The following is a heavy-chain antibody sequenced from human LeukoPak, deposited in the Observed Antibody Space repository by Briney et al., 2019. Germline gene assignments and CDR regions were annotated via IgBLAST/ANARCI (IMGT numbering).Heavy chain of an antibody. CDR1: GGTFSSYA. CDR3: ASFSSSWYKYAFDI. Sequence: SVKVSCKASGGTFSSYAISWVRQAPGQGLEWMGGIIPIFGTANYAQKFQGRVTITADESTSTAYMELRSLRSDDTAVYYCASFSSSWYKYAFDIWGQGTMVTVSS. V-gene: IGHV1-69*13. CDR2: IIPIFGTA. D-gene: IGHD6-13*01. J-gene: IGHJ3*02.